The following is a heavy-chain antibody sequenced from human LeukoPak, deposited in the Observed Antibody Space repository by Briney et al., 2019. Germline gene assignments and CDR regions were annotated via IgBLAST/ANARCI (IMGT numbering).Heavy chain of an antibody. V-gene: IGHV1-69*13. CDR2: IIPIFGTA. CDR1: GGTFSSYA. D-gene: IGHD6-19*01. Sequence: ASVKVSCKASGGTFSSYAISWVRQAPGQGLEWMGGIIPIFGTANYAQKFQGRVTITADESTSTAYMELSSLRSEDTAVYYCARGVLGQWLGNYYYYYMDVWGKGTTVTISS. J-gene: IGHJ6*03. CDR3: ARGVLGQWLGNYYYYYMDV.